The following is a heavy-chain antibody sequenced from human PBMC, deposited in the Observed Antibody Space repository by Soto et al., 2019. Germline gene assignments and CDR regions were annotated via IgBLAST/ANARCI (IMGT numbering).Heavy chain of an antibody. J-gene: IGHJ4*02. D-gene: IGHD3-10*01. CDR2: ISGAGS. Sequence: PGGSLRLSCAASGFTFSDYYMSWMCQAPGKGLEWIAYISGAGSNYADSGQGRFTISRDNTKNSLYLQMNSLRDEDTAVYYCARSRKPSYYSGPYFDFWGQGALVTVSS. CDR3: ARSRKPSYYSGPYFDF. V-gene: IGHV3-11*01. CDR1: GFTFSDYY.